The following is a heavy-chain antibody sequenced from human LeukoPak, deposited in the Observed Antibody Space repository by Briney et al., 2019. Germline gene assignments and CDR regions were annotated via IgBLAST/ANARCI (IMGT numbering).Heavy chain of an antibody. Sequence: PGGSLRLSCAASGFTFSSYGMHWVRQAPGKGLEWVAVIWYDGSNKYYADSVKGRFTISRDNSKNTLYLQMNSLRAEDTAVYYCARDPPSQGLDYWGQGTLVTVSS. CDR2: IWYDGSNK. CDR1: GFTFSSYG. CDR3: ARDPPSQGLDY. V-gene: IGHV3-33*01. J-gene: IGHJ4*02.